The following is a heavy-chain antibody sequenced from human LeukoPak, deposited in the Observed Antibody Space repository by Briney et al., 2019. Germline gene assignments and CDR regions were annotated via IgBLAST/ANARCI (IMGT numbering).Heavy chain of an antibody. V-gene: IGHV4-30-4*01. CDR2: IYYSGST. CDR1: GGCISSGDYY. D-gene: IGHD2-21*02. CDR3: ARDLRVVTGRAFDI. Sequence: PSQTLSLTCTVSGGCISSGDYYWSWIRQPPGKGLEWIGYIYYSGSTYYNPSLKSRVTISVDTSKNQFSLKLSSVTAADTAVYYCARDLRVVTGRAFDIWGQGTMVTVSS. J-gene: IGHJ3*02.